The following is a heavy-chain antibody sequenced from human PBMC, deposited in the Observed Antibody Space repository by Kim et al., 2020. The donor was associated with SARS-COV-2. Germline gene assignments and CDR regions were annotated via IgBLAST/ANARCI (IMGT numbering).Heavy chain of an antibody. Sequence: PANNIQVTISVGTSKNQFTLKLSSVTAADTAVYYCARARITMIVVDAFDIWGQGTMVTVSS. D-gene: IGHD3-22*01. J-gene: IGHJ3*02. V-gene: IGHV4-31*01. CDR3: ARARITMIVVDAFDI.